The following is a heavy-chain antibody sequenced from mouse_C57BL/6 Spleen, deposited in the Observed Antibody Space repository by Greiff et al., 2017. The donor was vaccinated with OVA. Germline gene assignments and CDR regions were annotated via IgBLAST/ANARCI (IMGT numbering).Heavy chain of an antibody. V-gene: IGHV5-4*01. Sequence: EVQRVESGGGLVKPGGSLKLSCAASGFTFSSYAMSWVRQTPEKRLEWVATISDGGSYTYYPDNVKGRFIISRDNAKNNLYLQMSHLKSEDTAMYYCARVGPRDLDYWGQGTTLTVSS. CDR1: GFTFSSYA. CDR3: ARVGPRDLDY. J-gene: IGHJ2*01. CDR2: ISDGGSYT.